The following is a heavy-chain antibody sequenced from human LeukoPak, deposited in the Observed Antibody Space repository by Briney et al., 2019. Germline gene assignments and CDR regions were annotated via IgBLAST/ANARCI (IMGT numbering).Heavy chain of an antibody. V-gene: IGHV3-48*03. CDR3: ERATYNSGYKIDY. D-gene: IGHD6-19*01. J-gene: IGHJ4*02. Sequence: GGSLRLSCAASGFTFSLYEMNWVRQAPGKGPECISYISSGVPTIYYADSVKGRFTISRDNTKNSLYLQMTSLRVENTAIYYCERATYNSGYKIDYWGQGTLVTVSS. CDR1: GFTFSLYE. CDR2: ISSGVPTI.